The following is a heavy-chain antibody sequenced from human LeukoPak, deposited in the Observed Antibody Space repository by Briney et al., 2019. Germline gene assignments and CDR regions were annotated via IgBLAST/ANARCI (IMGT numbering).Heavy chain of an antibody. V-gene: IGHV3-23*01. CDR1: GFTLSSYE. D-gene: IGHD6-19*01. CDR3: TRNSGWYGLS. J-gene: IGHJ1*01. CDR2: VDYSGGDT. Sequence: GGSLRLSCTASGFTLSSYEMSWIRQAPGKGLEWVSSVDYSGGDTHYADSVMGRFTISRDNSNNTLFLHLNSLRGEDTAVYYCTRNSGWYGLSWGQGTLVTVSS.